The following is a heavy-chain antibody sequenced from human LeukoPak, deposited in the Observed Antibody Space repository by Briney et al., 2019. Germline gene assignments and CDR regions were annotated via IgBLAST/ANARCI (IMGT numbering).Heavy chain of an antibody. Sequence: SETLSLTCTVPGYSISSGYYWGWIRQPPGKGLEWIGSIYHSGITYYNPSLKSRVTISVDTSKNQFSLKLSSVTAADTAVYYCARDPGGGQFDYWGQGTLVTVSS. J-gene: IGHJ4*02. CDR3: ARDPGGGQFDY. D-gene: IGHD3-10*01. CDR1: GYSISSGYY. CDR2: IYHSGIT. V-gene: IGHV4-38-2*02.